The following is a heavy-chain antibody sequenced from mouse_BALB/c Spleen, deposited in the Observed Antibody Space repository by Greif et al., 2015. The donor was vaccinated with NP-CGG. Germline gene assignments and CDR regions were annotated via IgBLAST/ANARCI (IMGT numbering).Heavy chain of an antibody. J-gene: IGHJ3*01. V-gene: IGHV14-4*02. CDR1: GFNIKDYY. Sequence: VQLQQSGAELVRSGASVKLSCTASGFNIKDYYMHCVKQRPEQGLEWIGWIDPENGDTEYAPKFQGKATMTADTSSNTAYLQLSSLTSGDTAVYYCNGNWFAYWGQGTLVTVSA. CDR3: NGNWFAY. CDR2: IDPENGDT.